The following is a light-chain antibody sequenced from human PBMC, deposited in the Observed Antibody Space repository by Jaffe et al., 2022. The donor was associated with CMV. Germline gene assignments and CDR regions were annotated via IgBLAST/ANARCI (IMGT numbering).Light chain of an antibody. Sequence: DIQLTQSPSFLSASVGDRVTITCRASQGIATYLAWYQQKPGKAPNLLIYAASTLQSGVPSRFSGSGSGTEFTLTISSLQPEDFATYYCQQLNTYPLTLGGGTKVEI. CDR3: QQLNTYPLT. J-gene: IGKJ4*01. CDR2: AAS. V-gene: IGKV1-9*01. CDR1: QGIATY.